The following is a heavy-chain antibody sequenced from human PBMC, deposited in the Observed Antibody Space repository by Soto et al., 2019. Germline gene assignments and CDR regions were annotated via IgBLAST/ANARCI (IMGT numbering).Heavy chain of an antibody. J-gene: IGHJ6*02. CDR1: GGTFSSYA. D-gene: IGHD3-3*01. CDR3: ARFPFGVVPNPYGMDV. V-gene: IGHV1-69*13. CDR2: IIPIFGTA. Sequence: GASVKVSCKASGGTFSSYAISWVRQAPGQGLEWMGGIIPIFGTANYAQKFQGRVTITADESTSTAYMELSSLRSEDTAVYYCARFPFGVVPNPYGMDVWGQGTTVTVSS.